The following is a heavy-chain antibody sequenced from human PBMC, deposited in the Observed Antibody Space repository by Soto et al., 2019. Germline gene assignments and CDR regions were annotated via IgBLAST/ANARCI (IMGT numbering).Heavy chain of an antibody. Sequence: ASVKVSCKASGYTFTGYAMHWVRQAPGQGLEWMGWISGYNDNTNYAQKLQGRVTMTTDTSTSTAYMELRSLRSDDTAVYYCAREQLGITMFGGVPPAPGGMDVWGQGTTVTVSS. V-gene: IGHV1-18*01. D-gene: IGHD3-3*01. CDR1: GYTFTGYA. J-gene: IGHJ6*02. CDR3: AREQLGITMFGGVPPAPGGMDV. CDR2: ISGYNDNT.